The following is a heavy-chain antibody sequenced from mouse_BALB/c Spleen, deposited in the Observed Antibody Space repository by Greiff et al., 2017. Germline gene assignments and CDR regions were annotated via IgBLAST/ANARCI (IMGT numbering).Heavy chain of an antibody. CDR1: GFSLTSYG. CDR2: IWAGGST. J-gene: IGHJ3*01. CDR3: HRYNGPFAY. V-gene: IGHV2-9*02. Sequence: QVQLKQSGPGLVAPSQSLSITCTVSGFSLTSYGVHWVRQPPGKGLEWLGVIWAGGSTNYNSALMSRLSISKDNSKSQVFLKMNSLQTDDTAMYYCHRYNGPFAYWGQGTLVTVSA. D-gene: IGHD2-14*01.